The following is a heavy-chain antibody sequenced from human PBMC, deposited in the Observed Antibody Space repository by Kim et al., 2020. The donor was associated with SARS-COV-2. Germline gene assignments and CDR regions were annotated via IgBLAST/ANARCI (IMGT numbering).Heavy chain of an antibody. CDR2: INPNSGGT. CDR3: ARDCQLPFYYYYGMDV. CDR1: GYTFTGYY. J-gene: IGHJ6*02. V-gene: IGHV1-2*06. Sequence: ASVKVSCKASGYTFTGYYMHWVRQAPGQGLEWMGRINPNSGGTNYAQKFQGRVTMTRDTSISTAYMELSRLRSDDTAVYYCARDCQLPFYYYYGMDVWGQGTTVTVSS. D-gene: IGHD2-2*01.